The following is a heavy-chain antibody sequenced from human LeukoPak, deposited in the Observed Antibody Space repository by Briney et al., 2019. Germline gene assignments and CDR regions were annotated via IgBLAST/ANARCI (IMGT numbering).Heavy chain of an antibody. CDR1: GGTFSSYA. CDR3: ARVDTAMAGYYYYYMDV. CDR2: IIPIFGTA. D-gene: IGHD5-18*01. J-gene: IGHJ6*03. Sequence: ASVKVSCKASGGTFSSYAISWVRQAPGQGLEWMGGIIPIFGTANYAQKFQGRVTITADESTSTAYMELSSLRSEDTAVYYCARVDTAMAGYYYYYMDVWGKGTTVTVSS. V-gene: IGHV1-69*13.